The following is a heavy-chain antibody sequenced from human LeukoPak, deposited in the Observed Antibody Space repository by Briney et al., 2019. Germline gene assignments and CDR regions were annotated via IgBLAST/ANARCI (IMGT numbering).Heavy chain of an antibody. Sequence: SETLSLTCSVSGGSISSYYWSWIRQPPGKGLEWIGYIYYSGSTNYNPSLKSRVTISVDTSKNQFSLKLSSVTAADTAVYYCVRTSIAARRANAFDIWGQGTMVTVSS. CDR3: VRTSIAARRANAFDI. CDR1: GGSISSYY. V-gene: IGHV4-59*12. D-gene: IGHD6-6*01. CDR2: IYYSGST. J-gene: IGHJ3*02.